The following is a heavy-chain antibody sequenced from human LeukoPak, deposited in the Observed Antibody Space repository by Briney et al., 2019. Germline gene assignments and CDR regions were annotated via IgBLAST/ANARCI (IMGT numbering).Heavy chain of an antibody. J-gene: IGHJ6*03. Sequence: PGGSLRLSCAASGFTFSSYSMNWVRQAPGKGLEWVSSISSSSSYIYYADSVKGRFTISRDNAKNSLYLQMNSPRAEDTAVYYCARSGSYYYYYYYMDVWGKGTTVTVSS. D-gene: IGHD1-26*01. CDR1: GFTFSSYS. CDR3: ARSGSYYYYYYYMDV. V-gene: IGHV3-21*01. CDR2: ISSSSSYI.